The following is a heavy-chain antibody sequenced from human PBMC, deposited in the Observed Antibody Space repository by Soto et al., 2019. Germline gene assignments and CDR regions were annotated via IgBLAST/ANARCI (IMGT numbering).Heavy chain of an antibody. Sequence: GGSLRLSCAASGFTFSSYWMHWVRQAPGKGLVWVSRINSDGSSTNYADSVKGRFTISRDNAKNTVYLQMNSLRAEDTAVYYCAREGFLDGGDYYDSSGYDYWGQGTLVTVSS. D-gene: IGHD3-22*01. V-gene: IGHV3-74*01. CDR3: AREGFLDGGDYYDSSGYDY. J-gene: IGHJ4*02. CDR1: GFTFSSYW. CDR2: INSDGSST.